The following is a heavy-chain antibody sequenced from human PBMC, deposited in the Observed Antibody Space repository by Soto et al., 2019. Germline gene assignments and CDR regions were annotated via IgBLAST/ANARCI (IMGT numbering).Heavy chain of an antibody. J-gene: IGHJ5*02. D-gene: IGHD3-16*01. CDR1: GGSISSYY. V-gene: IGHV4-59*01. CDR2: IYYSGST. Sequence: SETLSLTCTVSGGSISSYYWSWIRQPPGKGLEWIGYIYYSGSTNYNPSLKSRVTISVDTSKNQFSLKLSSVTAADTAVYYCARGTYYDYVWGSSFWFDPWGQGTLVTVSS. CDR3: ARGTYYDYVWGSSFWFDP.